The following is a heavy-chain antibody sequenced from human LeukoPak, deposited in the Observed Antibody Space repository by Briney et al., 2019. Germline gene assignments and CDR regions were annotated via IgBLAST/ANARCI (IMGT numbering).Heavy chain of an antibody. D-gene: IGHD2-2*01. V-gene: IGHV4-4*07. CDR2: IYSRGT. CDR1: GGSISSYY. CDR3: IVVVPAAVDY. J-gene: IGHJ4*02. Sequence: SETLSLTCTVSGGSISSYYLSWIRQPAGKGLEWIGRIYSRGTTYNPSLKDRVTMSADTSRNHVSLTLNSVTAADTAVYYCIVVVPAAVDYWGQGTLVTVSS.